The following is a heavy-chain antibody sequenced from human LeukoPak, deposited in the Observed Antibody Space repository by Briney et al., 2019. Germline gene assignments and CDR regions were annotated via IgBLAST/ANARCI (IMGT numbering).Heavy chain of an antibody. CDR2: INWIGSRA. D-gene: IGHD3-22*01. CDR1: GFTFDDYG. J-gene: IGHJ4*02. CDR3: ARVISGLDPRAASDH. Sequence: PGGSLRLSCVASGFTFDDYGMNWVRQGPGKGLEWVAGINWIGSRAGYADSVKGRFTISRDNAKNSLYLEMNSLRVEDTALYYCARVISGLDPRAASDHWGQGTLVTVSS. V-gene: IGHV3-20*04.